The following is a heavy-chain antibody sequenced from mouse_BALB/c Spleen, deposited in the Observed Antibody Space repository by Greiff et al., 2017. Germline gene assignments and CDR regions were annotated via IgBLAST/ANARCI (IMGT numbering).Heavy chain of an antibody. Sequence: EVKLEESGGGLVQPGGSLRLSCATSGFTFTDYYMSWVRQPPGKALEWLGFIRNKANGYTTEYSASVKGRFTISRDNSQSILYLQMNTLRAEDSATYYCAREKGTGPFAYWGQGTLVTVSA. D-gene: IGHD4-1*01. V-gene: IGHV7-3*02. CDR3: AREKGTGPFAY. CDR2: IRNKANGYTT. J-gene: IGHJ3*01. CDR1: GFTFTDYY.